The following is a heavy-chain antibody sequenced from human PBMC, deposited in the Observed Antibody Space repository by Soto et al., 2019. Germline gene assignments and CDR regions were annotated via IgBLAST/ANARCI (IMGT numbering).Heavy chain of an antibody. D-gene: IGHD1-1*01. V-gene: IGHV3-7*03. CDR1: GFTFRSYW. CDR2: IKQDGSED. Sequence: EVHLVESGGGLVQPGGSLRLSCATSGFTFRSYWMTWVRQAPGKGLGWVASIKQDGSEDHYVDSVKGRFTISRDNAENSLCLQMNSLKVDDTAVYYCARDPGRRFDYWGPGTLVTVSS. J-gene: IGHJ4*02. CDR3: ARDPGRRFDY.